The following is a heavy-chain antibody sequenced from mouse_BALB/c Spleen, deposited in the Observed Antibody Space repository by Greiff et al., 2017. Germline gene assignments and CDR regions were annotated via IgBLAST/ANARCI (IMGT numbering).Heavy chain of an antibody. CDR1: GYTFTSYW. J-gene: IGHJ4*01. Sequence: QVQLQQPGAELVKPGASVKLSCKASGYTFTSYWMHWVKQRPGQGLEWIGEINPSNGRTNYNEKFKSKATLTVDKSSSTAYMQLSSLTSEDSAVYYCARRGGYMGAMDYWGQGTSVTVSS. D-gene: IGHD2-2*01. CDR2: INPSNGRT. CDR3: ARRGGYMGAMDY. V-gene: IGHV1S81*02.